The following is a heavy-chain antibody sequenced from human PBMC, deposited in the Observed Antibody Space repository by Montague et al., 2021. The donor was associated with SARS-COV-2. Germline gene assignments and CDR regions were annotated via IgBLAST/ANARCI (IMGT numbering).Heavy chain of an antibody. V-gene: IGHV3-48*02. D-gene: IGHD5-24*01. CDR1: GFTFSSYS. CDR2: ISSSSSTI. J-gene: IGHJ6*02. Sequence: SLRLSCAASGFTFSSYSMNLFRQAPGKGLEWVSYISSSSSTIYYSDSVKGRFTISRDNAKNSLYLQMNSLRDEDTAVYYCARDRWDRNGMDVWGQGTTVTVSS. CDR3: ARDRWDRNGMDV.